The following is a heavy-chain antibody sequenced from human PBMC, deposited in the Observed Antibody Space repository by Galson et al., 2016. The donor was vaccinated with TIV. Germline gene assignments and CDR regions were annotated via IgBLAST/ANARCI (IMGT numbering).Heavy chain of an antibody. CDR1: GYNFANSG. Sequence: SVKVSCKASGYNFANSGITWVRLAPGQGLEWMGWISAYNGHKNYAQKVLDRLTLTTDTSTSTAYMELRSLRSDDSAVYFCARGRSNLLQGLSLDSWGQGTLVTVSS. J-gene: IGHJ4*02. D-gene: IGHD5-24*01. V-gene: IGHV1-18*01. CDR2: ISAYNGHK. CDR3: ARGRSNLLQGLSLDS.